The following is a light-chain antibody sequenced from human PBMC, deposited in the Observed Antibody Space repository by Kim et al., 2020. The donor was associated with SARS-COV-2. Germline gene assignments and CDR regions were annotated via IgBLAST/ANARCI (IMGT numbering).Light chain of an antibody. Sequence: ASGGDGVTITWRASQGISSCLAWYQQKPGKAPKVLVYAASSLQSGVPSRFSGSGSGTDFTLTISRLQPEDFATYYCQQYDSSPWTFGQGTKVDIK. J-gene: IGKJ1*01. CDR1: QGISSC. CDR3: QQYDSSPWT. V-gene: IGKV1-12*01. CDR2: AAS.